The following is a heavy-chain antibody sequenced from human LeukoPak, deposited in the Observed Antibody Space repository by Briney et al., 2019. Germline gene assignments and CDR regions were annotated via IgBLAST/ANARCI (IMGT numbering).Heavy chain of an antibody. D-gene: IGHD2-15*01. J-gene: IGHJ6*02. V-gene: IGHV6-1*01. CDR2: THYRSKWYN. CDR1: GDSVSSNSAA. Sequence: SQTLSLTCAISGDSVSSNSAAWNWIRQSPSRGLEWLGKTHYRSKWYNDYAVSVKSRITINPDTSKNQFSLQLNSVTPEDTAVYYCARRGYCSSSSCYGMDVWGQGTTVTVSS. CDR3: ARRGYCSSSSCYGMDV.